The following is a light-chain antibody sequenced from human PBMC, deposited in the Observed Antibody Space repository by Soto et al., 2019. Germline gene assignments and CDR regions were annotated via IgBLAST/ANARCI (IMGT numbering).Light chain of an antibody. J-gene: IGKJ3*01. V-gene: IGKV3-20*01. CDR1: QSVRNNY. Sequence: ELVLTQSPGTLSLSPGERATLSCRASQSVRNNYLAWYQQRPGQAPRLLIYGASQRATGIPDRFSGSGSGTDFTLTISRLEPEDFAVYYCQHYSYSPQFTSFPGTKVDIK. CDR3: QHYSYSPQFT. CDR2: GAS.